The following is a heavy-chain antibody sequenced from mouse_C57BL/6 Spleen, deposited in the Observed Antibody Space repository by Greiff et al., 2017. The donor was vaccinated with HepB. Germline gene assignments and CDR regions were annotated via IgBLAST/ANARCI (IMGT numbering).Heavy chain of an antibody. D-gene: IGHD1-1*01. CDR1: GYTFTDYE. V-gene: IGHV1-15*01. CDR3: TRFDYYGSSYWYFDV. Sequence: QVHVKQSGAELVRPGASVTLSCKASGYTFTDYEMHWVKQTPVHGLEWIGAIDPETGGTAYNQKFKGKAILTADKSSSTAYMELRSLTSEDSAVYYCTRFDYYGSSYWYFDVWGTGTTVTVSS. CDR2: IDPETGGT. J-gene: IGHJ1*03.